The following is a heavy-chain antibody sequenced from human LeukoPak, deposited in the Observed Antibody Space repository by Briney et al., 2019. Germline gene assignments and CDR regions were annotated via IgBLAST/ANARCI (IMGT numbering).Heavy chain of an antibody. CDR3: ARGGSLGY. V-gene: IGHV3-48*03. CDR2: ISSSGCAI. Sequence: GGSLRLSCACSGFTFISYEMNWVRQAPGKGLDGVSKISSSGCAIYYADSVKGRFTISRDNAKSTLYLQMNSLRAEDTAVYYCARGGSLGYWGQGTLVTVST. D-gene: IGHD6-19*01. J-gene: IGHJ4*02. CDR1: GFTFISYE.